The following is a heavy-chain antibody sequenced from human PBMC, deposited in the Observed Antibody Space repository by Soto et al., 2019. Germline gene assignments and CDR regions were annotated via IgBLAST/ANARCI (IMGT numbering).Heavy chain of an antibody. Sequence: PGWSLRLSCAASGFTFSNAWMRWVLQAPGKGLEWVGRIKSKTDGGTTDYAAPVKGRFTISRDDSRNTLYLQMNSLKTEDTAVYYRTTDYSSGAYYYYYGMDVWRQGTTVTVSS. CDR2: IKSKTDGGTT. J-gene: IGHJ6*02. CDR1: GFTFSNAW. V-gene: IGHV3-15*01. D-gene: IGHD3-22*01. CDR3: TTDYSSGAYYYYYGMDV.